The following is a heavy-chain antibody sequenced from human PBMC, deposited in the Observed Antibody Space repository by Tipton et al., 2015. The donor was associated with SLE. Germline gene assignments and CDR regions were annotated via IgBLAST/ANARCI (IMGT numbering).Heavy chain of an antibody. D-gene: IGHD2-15*01. CDR2: IRSKPNNYAT. CDR3: ARSLCRGGRCNSKAFDI. J-gene: IGHJ3*02. V-gene: IGHV3-73*01. Sequence: SLRLSCAASGFTFSGSSMHWVRQASGKGLEWVGYIRSKPNNYATAYSPSVKGRFTISRDDSKNTAYLQMNSLKTGDTAVYYCARSLCRGGRCNSKAFDIWGQGTMVTVSS. CDR1: GFTFSGSS.